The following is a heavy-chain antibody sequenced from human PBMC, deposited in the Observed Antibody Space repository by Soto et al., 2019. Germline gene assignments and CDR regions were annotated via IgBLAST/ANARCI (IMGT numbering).Heavy chain of an antibody. V-gene: IGHV2-5*02. J-gene: IGHJ4*02. Sequence: QITLKESGPTLVKSTQTLTLTCTFSGFSLSTRGVGVAWIRQPPGKALEWLTLIYWDDEKHYSPSLKSRITITKDTSKNQVVLTMTNMEPVDTATYYCAQLRGNGIMIRDYWGQGTLVTVSS. CDR1: GFSLSTRGVG. CDR3: AQLRGNGIMIRDY. CDR2: IYWDDEK. D-gene: IGHD2-8*01.